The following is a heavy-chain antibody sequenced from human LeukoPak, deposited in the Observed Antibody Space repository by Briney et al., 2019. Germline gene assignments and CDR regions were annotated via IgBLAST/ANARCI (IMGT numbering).Heavy chain of an antibody. J-gene: IGHJ3*01. D-gene: IGHD2-2*02. CDR1: GFNFNNYW. CDR2: IYPGYYDT. V-gene: IGHV5-51*01. Sequence: GEALKISCEASGFNFNNYWVGWVRQMPGKGLDWMGIIYPGYYDTRYSPSFQGHVTISVDKSISTPYLQWRSLRASDTAMYFCAGHSFDTVDAFDVWGQGTIVTVSA. CDR3: AGHSFDTVDAFDV.